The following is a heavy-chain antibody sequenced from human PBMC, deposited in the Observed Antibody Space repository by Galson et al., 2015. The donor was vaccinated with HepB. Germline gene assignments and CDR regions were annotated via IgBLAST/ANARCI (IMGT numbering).Heavy chain of an antibody. V-gene: IGHV3-15*01. CDR2: IKSQTDGGTT. Sequence: SLRLSCAAPRLTFNKAWMSWVRQAPGKGLEWVGRIKSQTDGGTTHYAAPVKGRFTISRDDSKNTLYLQMSSLKSEDTAIYYCTLLNFLGVDITAFDIWGQGTMVTVSS. CDR1: RLTFNKAW. CDR3: TLLNFLGVDITAFDI. J-gene: IGHJ3*02. D-gene: IGHD3-3*01.